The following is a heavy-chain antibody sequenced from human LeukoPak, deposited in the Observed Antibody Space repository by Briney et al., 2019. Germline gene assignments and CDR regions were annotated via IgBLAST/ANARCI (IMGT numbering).Heavy chain of an antibody. J-gene: IGHJ5*02. CDR1: GASISSGSYY. CDR2: IYYSGNT. Sequence: PSETLSLTCTVSGASISSGSYYWSWIRQHPGKGLEWIGYIYYSGNTYYNPSLESRVTISVDTSKNQFSLKLSSVTAADTAVYYCARRYGSGTEWFDPWGQGTQVTVSS. V-gene: IGHV4-31*03. CDR3: ARRYGSGTEWFDP. D-gene: IGHD3-10*01.